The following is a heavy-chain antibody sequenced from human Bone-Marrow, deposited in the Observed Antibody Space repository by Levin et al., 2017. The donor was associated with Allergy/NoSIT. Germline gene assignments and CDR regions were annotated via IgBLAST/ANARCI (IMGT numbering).Heavy chain of an antibody. V-gene: IGHV3-11*04. D-gene: IGHD1-7*01. Sequence: AGGSLRLSCAASGFTFSDWYMNWVRQAPGKGLEWISSINTGGGTIYYADSVRGRFTISRDNAKNSLFLQMNSLRAEDTAVYFCTRSGNYDYWGQGTLLTVSS. CDR1: GFTFSDWY. CDR2: INTGGGTI. CDR3: TRSGNYDY. J-gene: IGHJ4*02.